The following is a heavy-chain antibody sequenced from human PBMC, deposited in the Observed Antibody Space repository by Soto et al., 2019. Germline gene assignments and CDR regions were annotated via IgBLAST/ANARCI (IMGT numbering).Heavy chain of an antibody. CDR3: SSLSSMDV. CDR2: INPYSGNT. Sequence: GASVKVSCKASGYTFTSHDIHWLRQASGQGLEWMGSINPYSGNTAFAPKFQDRIAMTRDTSITTAYMELNSLSSGDTAVYFCSSLSSMDVWGQGTTVTVSS. CDR1: GYTFTSHD. D-gene: IGHD6-6*01. J-gene: IGHJ6*02. V-gene: IGHV1-8*01.